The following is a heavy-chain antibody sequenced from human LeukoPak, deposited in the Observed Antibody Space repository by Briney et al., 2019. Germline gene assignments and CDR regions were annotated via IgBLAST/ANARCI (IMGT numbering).Heavy chain of an antibody. D-gene: IGHD3-10*01. V-gene: IGHV3-48*03. Sequence: GGSLRLSCAASGFTFSNYEMHWVRRAPGKGLEWVSYISSGGSTVYYADSVKGRFTVSRDNAKNSLYLQVSRLRAEDTAVYYCARGGSFVEYWGQGTLVIVSS. CDR1: GFTFSNYE. CDR3: ARGGSFVEY. J-gene: IGHJ4*02. CDR2: ISSGGSTV.